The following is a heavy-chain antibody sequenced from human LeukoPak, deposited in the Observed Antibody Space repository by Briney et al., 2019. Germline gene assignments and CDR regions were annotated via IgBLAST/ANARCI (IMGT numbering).Heavy chain of an antibody. CDR3: ARLGITGTVYNWFDP. CDR2: IYPGDSDI. CDR1: GYSFTSYW. D-gene: IGHD1-7*01. V-gene: IGHV5-51*01. Sequence: GESLKISCKGSGYSFTSYWIGWARQMPGKGLEWMGIIYPGDSDIRYSPSFQGQVTISADKSISTAYLQWSSLKASDTAMYYCARLGITGTVYNWFDPWGQGTLVTVSS. J-gene: IGHJ5*02.